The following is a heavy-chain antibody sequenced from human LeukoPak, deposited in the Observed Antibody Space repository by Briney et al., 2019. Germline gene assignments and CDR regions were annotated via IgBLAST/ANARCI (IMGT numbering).Heavy chain of an antibody. J-gene: IGHJ6*03. CDR2: IYTSGST. D-gene: IGHD3-3*01. Sequence: PSETLSLTCTVSGGSISSYYWSWIRQPAGKGVEWIGRIYTSGSTNYNPSLKSRVTMSVDTSKNQFSLKLSSVTAADTAVYYCAREGYDFWSGYSDYFYYYMDVWGKGTTVTVSS. V-gene: IGHV4-4*07. CDR3: AREGYDFWSGYSDYFYYYMDV. CDR1: GGSISSYY.